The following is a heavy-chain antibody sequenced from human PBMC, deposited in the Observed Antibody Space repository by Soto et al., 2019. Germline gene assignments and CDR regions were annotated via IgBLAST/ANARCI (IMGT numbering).Heavy chain of an antibody. CDR1: GGSISSGGYY. CDR3: ARDRSGHLDY. J-gene: IGHJ4*02. Sequence: SETLSLTCTVSGGSISSGGYYWGWIRQHPGKGLEWIGYIYYSGSTYYNPSLKSRVTISVDTSKNQFSPKLSSVTAADTAVYYCARDRSGHLDYWGQGTLVTVSS. V-gene: IGHV4-31*03. CDR2: IYYSGST.